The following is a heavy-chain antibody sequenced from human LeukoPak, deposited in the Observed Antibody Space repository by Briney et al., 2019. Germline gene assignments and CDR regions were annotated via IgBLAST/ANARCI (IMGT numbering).Heavy chain of an antibody. J-gene: IGHJ3*02. CDR1: GYTFTSYG. V-gene: IGHV1-18*01. D-gene: IGHD4-23*01. Sequence: ASVKVSCKASGYTFTSYGISWVRQAPGQGLEWMGWISAYNGNTNYAQKLQGRVTMTTDTSTSTAYMELRSLRSDDTAVYYCARDMTTVVNREWDDAFDIWGQGTMVTVSS. CDR3: ARDMTTVVNREWDDAFDI. CDR2: ISAYNGNT.